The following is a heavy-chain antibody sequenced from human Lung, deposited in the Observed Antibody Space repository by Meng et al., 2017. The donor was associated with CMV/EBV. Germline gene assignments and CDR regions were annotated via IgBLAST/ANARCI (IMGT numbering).Heavy chain of an antibody. V-gene: IGHV1-18*01. J-gene: IGHJ4*01. Sequence: ASVXVSCKTSGYTFNSFGISWVRQAPGQGLEWLGWISPYTGNTFYAQNLQGRVTLTTDRSTSTAYMELRSLTSDDTAVYYCARDLRLVPSAAQEFWGQGTRVTVSS. CDR3: ARDLRLVPSAAQEF. CDR2: ISPYTGNT. D-gene: IGHD2-2*01. CDR1: GYTFNSFG.